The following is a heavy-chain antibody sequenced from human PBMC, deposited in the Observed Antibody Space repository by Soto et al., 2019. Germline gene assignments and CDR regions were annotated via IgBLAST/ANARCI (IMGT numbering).Heavy chain of an antibody. D-gene: IGHD2-2*01. Sequence: QVQLVPSGAEVKKPGSSVKVSCKASGGTFSSYAISWVRQAPGQGLEWMGGIIPIFGTANYAQKFQGRVTITSDESTSTAYMELSSLRSEDTAVYYCARSEQLLYNWCDPWGQGTLVTVSS. V-gene: IGHV1-69*01. CDR3: ARSEQLLYNWCDP. CDR1: GGTFSSYA. CDR2: IIPIFGTA. J-gene: IGHJ5*02.